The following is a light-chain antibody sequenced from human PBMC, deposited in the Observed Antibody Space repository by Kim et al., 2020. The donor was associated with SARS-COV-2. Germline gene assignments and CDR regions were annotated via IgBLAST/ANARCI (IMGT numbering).Light chain of an antibody. Sequence: QSALTQPRSVSGSPGQSVTISCTGTSSDVGGYNYVSWYQQHPGKAPKLILYDVSRRPSGVPDRFYGSKSGNTASLTISGLQAEDEADYHCCSYAGSYPLVFGAGTKLAVL. CDR1: SSDVGGYNY. CDR2: DVS. J-gene: IGLJ2*01. V-gene: IGLV2-11*01. CDR3: CSYAGSYPLV.